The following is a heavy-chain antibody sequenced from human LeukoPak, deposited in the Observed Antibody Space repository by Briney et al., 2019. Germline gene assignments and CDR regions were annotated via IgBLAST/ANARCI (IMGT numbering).Heavy chain of an antibody. Sequence: GASVKVSCKASGYTFSTYEISWVRQAPGQGLEWMGWIGADNGDTNYAQKVQGRITMTTDTSTSTAYMELRSLRSDDTAVFYCARAGRTVTSHFDYWGQGTLVTVSS. J-gene: IGHJ4*02. CDR3: ARAGRTVTSHFDY. V-gene: IGHV1-18*01. CDR1: GYTFSTYE. D-gene: IGHD4-17*01. CDR2: IGADNGDT.